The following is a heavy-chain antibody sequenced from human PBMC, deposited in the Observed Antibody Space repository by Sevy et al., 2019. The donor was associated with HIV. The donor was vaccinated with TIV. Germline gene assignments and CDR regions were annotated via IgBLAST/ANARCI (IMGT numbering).Heavy chain of an antibody. V-gene: IGHV3-21*01. CDR2: ISSSGSYI. Sequence: GWSLRLSCVASGFTFRSYTMKWVRQAPGKGLECVSSISSSGSYIYYADSVKGRFTISRDDAKNSLYLQMNTLRAEDAALYYCARVRPYDTSDFDYWGQGTLVTVSS. CDR1: GFTFRSYT. D-gene: IGHD3-22*01. CDR3: ARVRPYDTSDFDY. J-gene: IGHJ4*02.